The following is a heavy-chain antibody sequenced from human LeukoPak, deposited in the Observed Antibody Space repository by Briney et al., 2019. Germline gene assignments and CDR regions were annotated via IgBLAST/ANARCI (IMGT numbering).Heavy chain of an antibody. CDR3: TKEHWGPEY. J-gene: IGHJ1*01. Sequence: GGSLRLSCVASGFTFSNYAMSWVRQAPGKGLEWIAALNGGRTFFQDSVRGRFTLSRDNAKNSVYLQMNSLRAEDTAVYYCTKEHWGPEYWGQGTLVTVSS. V-gene: IGHV3-23*01. CDR1: GFTFSNYA. D-gene: IGHD7-27*01. CDR2: LNGGRT.